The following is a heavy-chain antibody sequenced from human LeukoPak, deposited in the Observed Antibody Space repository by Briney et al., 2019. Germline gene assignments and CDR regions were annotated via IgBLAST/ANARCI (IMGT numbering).Heavy chain of an antibody. Sequence: QTGGSLRLSCAASGFTFSSYWMSWVRRAPGKGLERVSYISSSGSTIYYADSVKGRFTISRDNAKNSLYLQMNSLRAEDTAVYYCARNRDYGDRAWFDPWGQGTLVTVSS. CDR1: GFTFSSYW. CDR2: ISSSGSTI. CDR3: ARNRDYGDRAWFDP. D-gene: IGHD4-17*01. J-gene: IGHJ5*02. V-gene: IGHV3-48*04.